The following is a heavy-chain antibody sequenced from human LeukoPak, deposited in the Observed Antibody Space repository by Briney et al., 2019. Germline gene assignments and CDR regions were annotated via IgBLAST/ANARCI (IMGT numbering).Heavy chain of an antibody. Sequence: PSETLSLTCAVYGGSFSGYYWSWIRQPPGKGLEWIGEINHSGSTNYNPSLKSRVTISVDTSKNQFALKLSSVTAADTAVYYCARVRGVLMVYPPRKYMEVRGKGTTVTVSS. CDR1: GGSFSGYY. CDR2: INHSGST. J-gene: IGHJ6*03. V-gene: IGHV4-34*01. CDR3: ARVRGVLMVYPPRKYMEV. D-gene: IGHD2-8*01.